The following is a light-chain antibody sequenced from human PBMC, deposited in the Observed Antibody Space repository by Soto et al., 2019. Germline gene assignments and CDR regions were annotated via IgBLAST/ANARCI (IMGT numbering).Light chain of an antibody. V-gene: IGLV4-69*01. CDR1: SGYSTYA. Sequence: QLVLTQSPSASASLGASVKLTCTVSSGYSTYAIAWHQKQPEKGPRYLLKVNSDGSHTKGDGIPDRFSGSSSGAERYLTISSLQPDEEADYYCHSWGAGNRVFGGGTKLTVL. CDR3: HSWGAGNRV. J-gene: IGLJ3*02. CDR2: VNSDGSH.